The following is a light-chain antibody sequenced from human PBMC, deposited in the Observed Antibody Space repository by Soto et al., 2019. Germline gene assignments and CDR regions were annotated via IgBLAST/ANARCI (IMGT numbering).Light chain of an antibody. Sequence: EIVLTQSPGTLSLSPGERATLTCRASQSISNSYLAWHQQKPGQAPRLLIYAASNRATGIPDRFSGSGSGTDFTLTINRLEPEDVAVYYCQQYGSSPRTFGQGTNVEIK. J-gene: IGKJ1*01. CDR3: QQYGSSPRT. CDR1: QSISNSY. CDR2: AAS. V-gene: IGKV3-20*01.